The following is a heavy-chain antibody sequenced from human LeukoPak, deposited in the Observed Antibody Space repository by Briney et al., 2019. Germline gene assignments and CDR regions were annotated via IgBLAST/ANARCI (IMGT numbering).Heavy chain of an antibody. D-gene: IGHD3-16*02. J-gene: IGHJ4*02. V-gene: IGHV4-31*03. Sequence: SETLSLTCTVSGGSISSGGYYWSWIRQHPGKGLEWIGYIYYSGSTYSNPSLKSRVTISVDTSKHQFSLKLSSVTAADTAVYYCARDPGVAFGGVIVIGEPYFDYWGQGTLVTVSS. CDR3: ARDPGVAFGGVIVIGEPYFDY. CDR2: IYYSGST. CDR1: GGSISSGGYY.